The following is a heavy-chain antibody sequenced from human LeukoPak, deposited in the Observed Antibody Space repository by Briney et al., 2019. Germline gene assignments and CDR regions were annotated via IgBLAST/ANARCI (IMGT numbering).Heavy chain of an antibody. J-gene: IGHJ3*02. CDR3: AKGGFGVVTVEAFDI. CDR2: ISWNSGSI. CDR1: GFTFDDYA. D-gene: IGHD3-3*01. Sequence: GRSLRLSCAASGFTFDDYAMHWVRQAPGKGLEWVSGISWNSGSIGYADSVKGRFTISRDNAKNSLYLQMNSLRAEDTALYYCAKGGFGVVTVEAFDIWGQGTMVTVS. V-gene: IGHV3-9*01.